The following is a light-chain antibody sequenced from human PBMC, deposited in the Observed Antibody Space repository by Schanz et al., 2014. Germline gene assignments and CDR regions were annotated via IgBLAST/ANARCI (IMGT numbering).Light chain of an antibody. CDR1: ASDVGGYNY. J-gene: IGLJ3*02. CDR2: DVS. Sequence: QSVLTQPASVSGSPGQSITISCTGTASDVGGYNYVSWYQQYPGKAPKLLIYDVSHRPSGVSNRFSGSKSGNTASLTISGLQAEDEADYYCSSYTSIGTRVFGGGTQLTVL. CDR3: SSYTSIGTRV. V-gene: IGLV2-14*01.